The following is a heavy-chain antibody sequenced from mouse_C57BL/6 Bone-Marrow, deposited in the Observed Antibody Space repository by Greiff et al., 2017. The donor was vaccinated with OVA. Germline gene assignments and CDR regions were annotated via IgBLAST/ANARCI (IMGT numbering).Heavy chain of an antibody. CDR3: ARPRLRWYFDV. V-gene: IGHV1-81*01. CDR2: IYPRSGNT. Sequence: VQLQQSGAELARPGASVKLSCKASGYTFTSYGISWVKQRTGQGLEWIGEIYPRSGNTYYNKKFKGKATLTADKSSSTAYMELRSLTSEDSAVYFCARPRLRWYFDVWGTGTTVTVSS. J-gene: IGHJ1*03. CDR1: GYTFTSYG.